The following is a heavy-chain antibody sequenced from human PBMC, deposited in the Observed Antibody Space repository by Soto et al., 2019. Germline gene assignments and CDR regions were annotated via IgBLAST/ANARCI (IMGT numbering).Heavy chain of an antibody. J-gene: IGHJ6*02. Sequence: GGSLRLSCAASGFTFSSYGMHWVRQAPGKGLEWVAFIWYDGSDKYYADSVKGRFTISRDNSKNTLYLQMNSLRAEDTAVYYCARDRWGAAPTGYYVMAVWGQGTSFTVS. CDR1: GFTFSSYG. CDR2: IWYDGSDK. D-gene: IGHD6-6*01. V-gene: IGHV3-33*01. CDR3: ARDRWGAAPTGYYVMAV.